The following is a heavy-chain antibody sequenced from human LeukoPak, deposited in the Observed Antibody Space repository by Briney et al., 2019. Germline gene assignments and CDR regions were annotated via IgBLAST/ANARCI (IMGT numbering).Heavy chain of an antibody. V-gene: IGHV1-69*05. CDR1: GGTFSSYA. J-gene: IGHJ4*02. CDR2: IIPIFGTA. D-gene: IGHD3-3*01. CDR3: ARARDLRDFWSGYYGPYYFDY. Sequence: SVTVSCKASGGTFSSYAISWVRQAPGQGLEWMGGIIPIFGTANYAQKFQGRVTIARNTSISTAYMELRSLRSEDTAVYYCARARDLRDFWSGYYGPYYFDYWGQGTLVTVSS.